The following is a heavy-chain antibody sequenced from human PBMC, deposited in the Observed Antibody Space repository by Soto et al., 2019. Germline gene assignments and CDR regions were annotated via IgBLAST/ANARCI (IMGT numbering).Heavy chain of an antibody. J-gene: IGHJ5*02. CDR1: GGSISSYY. CDR3: ARGVRLRAYYYGSGSYYRDWFDP. Sequence: QVQLQESGPGLVKPSETLSLTCTVSGGSISSYYWSWIRQPAGKGLEWIGRIYTSGSTNYNPSLRSRVTMSVATSKNQVSLKLSSVTAADTAVYYCARGVRLRAYYYGSGSYYRDWFDPWGQGTLVTVSS. D-gene: IGHD3-10*01. CDR2: IYTSGST. V-gene: IGHV4-4*07.